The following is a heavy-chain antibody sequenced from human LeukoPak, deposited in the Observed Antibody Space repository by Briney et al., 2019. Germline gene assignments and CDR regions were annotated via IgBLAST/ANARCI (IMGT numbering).Heavy chain of an antibody. Sequence: ASVKVSCKASGSMIAGHYRHWMRQAPGQGLEWMGWISPSNGATKYAQNFQGRVSMTRDTSISTAYMELSDLRSDDTAVYYCAVSVQAAAIPAFDNWGQGTLVTVSS. CDR2: ISPSNGAT. D-gene: IGHD6-25*01. CDR1: GSMIAGHY. J-gene: IGHJ4*02. CDR3: AVSVQAAAIPAFDN. V-gene: IGHV1-2*02.